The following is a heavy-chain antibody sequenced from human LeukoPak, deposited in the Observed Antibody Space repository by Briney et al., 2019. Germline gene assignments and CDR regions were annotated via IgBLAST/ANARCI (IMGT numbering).Heavy chain of an antibody. CDR1: GGSFSGYY. Sequence: KPSEALSFTCAVYGGSFSGYYWTWIRQAPGKGLEWIGEINPSGRISYNPSLKSRLAISVDASKNQFSLNLRSLTAADTAVYYCARGRQEVSMIVVVMTAVSYYLDVWGKGTTVTVS. J-gene: IGHJ6*03. D-gene: IGHD3-22*01. CDR3: ARGRQEVSMIVVVMTAVSYYLDV. V-gene: IGHV4-34*01. CDR2: INPSGRI.